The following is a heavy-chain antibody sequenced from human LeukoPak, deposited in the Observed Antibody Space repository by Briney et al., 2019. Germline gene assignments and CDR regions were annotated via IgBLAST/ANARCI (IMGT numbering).Heavy chain of an antibody. Sequence: SETLSLTCTVSGGSISSYYWSWIRQPPGKRLEWIGYIYYSGSANYNPSLKSRVTISVDTSKNQFSLKLSSVTAADTAVYYCARGLGAVAGTVDYWGQGTLVTVSS. CDR2: IYYSGSA. J-gene: IGHJ4*02. D-gene: IGHD6-19*01. V-gene: IGHV4-59*01. CDR3: ARGLGAVAGTVDY. CDR1: GGSISSYY.